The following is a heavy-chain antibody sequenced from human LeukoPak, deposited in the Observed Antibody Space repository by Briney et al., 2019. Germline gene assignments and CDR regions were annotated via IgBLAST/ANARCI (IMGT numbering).Heavy chain of an antibody. CDR2: IIPILGIA. V-gene: IGHV1-69*04. CDR1: GYTFSSYA. Sequence: GASVKVSCKASGYTFSSYAISWVRQAPGQGLEWMGRIIPILGIANYAQKFQGRVTITADKSTSTAYMEPSSLRSEDTAVYYCARVNYYDNYFDYWGQGTLVTVSS. J-gene: IGHJ4*02. D-gene: IGHD3-22*01. CDR3: ARVNYYDNYFDY.